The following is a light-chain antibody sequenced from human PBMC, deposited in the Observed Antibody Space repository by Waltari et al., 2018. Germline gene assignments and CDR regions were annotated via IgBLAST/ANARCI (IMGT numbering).Light chain of an antibody. Sequence: EIVLTQSPGTLSLSPGDRATLSCRASQSFSSSFLAWYQQKPGQAPRPLIYGASSRATGIPDRCSGGGSGTDFTLTISRLEPEDFAVYYCQQYGGSPPYTFGQGTKLEI. V-gene: IGKV3-20*01. J-gene: IGKJ2*01. CDR1: QSFSSSF. CDR2: GAS. CDR3: QQYGGSPPYT.